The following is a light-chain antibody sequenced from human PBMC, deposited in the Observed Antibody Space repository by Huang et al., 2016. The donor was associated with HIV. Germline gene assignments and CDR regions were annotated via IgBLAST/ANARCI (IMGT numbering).Light chain of an antibody. CDR1: QSVSGK. J-gene: IGKJ4*01. Sequence: EIVMTQSPATLSVSPGERATLSCRARQSVSGKLAWYQQKPGQGPRLLIYGASTRVPGIPDRFSVSGSGTEFTLTISSLQSEDFAVYYCQQYDRWPPLTFGGGTKVDIK. CDR3: QQYDRWPPLT. V-gene: IGKV3-15*01. CDR2: GAS.